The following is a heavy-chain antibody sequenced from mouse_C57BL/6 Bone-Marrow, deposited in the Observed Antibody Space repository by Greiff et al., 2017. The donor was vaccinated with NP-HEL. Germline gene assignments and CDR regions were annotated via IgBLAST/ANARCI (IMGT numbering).Heavy chain of an antibody. J-gene: IGHJ1*03. V-gene: IGHV1-76*01. CDR3: ARKASGSSYWYFDV. CDR2: IYPGSGNT. CDR1: GYTFTDYY. Sequence: QVQLKESGAELVRPGASVKLSCKASGYTFTDYYINWVKQRPGQGLEWIARIYPGSGNTYYNEKFKGKATLTAEKSSSTAYMQLSSLTSEDSAVYFCARKASGSSYWYFDVWGTGTTVTVSS. D-gene: IGHD1-1*01.